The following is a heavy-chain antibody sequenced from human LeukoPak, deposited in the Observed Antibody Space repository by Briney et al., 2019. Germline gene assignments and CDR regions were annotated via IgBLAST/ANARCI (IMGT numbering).Heavy chain of an antibody. D-gene: IGHD4-17*01. J-gene: IGHJ4*02. CDR2: IYYSGST. CDR3: ARVATAVTLFDY. Sequence: SETLSLTCTVSGGSISSYYWSWIRQPPGKGLEWIGYIYYSGSTNYNPSLKSRVTISVDTSKNQFSLTLSSVTAADTAVYYCARVATAVTLFDYWGQGTLVTVSS. V-gene: IGHV4-59*01. CDR1: GGSISSYY.